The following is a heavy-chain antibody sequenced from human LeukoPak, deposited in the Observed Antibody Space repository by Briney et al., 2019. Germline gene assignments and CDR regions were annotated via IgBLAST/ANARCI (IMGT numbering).Heavy chain of an antibody. D-gene: IGHD2-21*01. CDR2: INHSGST. CDR3: ASTLWAVIAVDAFDI. J-gene: IGHJ3*02. Sequence: SETLSLTCTVSGGSISGYYWSWIRQPPGKGLEWIGEINHSGSTNYNPSLKSRVTISVDTSKNQFSLKLSSVTAADTAVYYCASTLWAVIAVDAFDIWGQGTMVTVSS. CDR1: GGSISGYY. V-gene: IGHV4-34*01.